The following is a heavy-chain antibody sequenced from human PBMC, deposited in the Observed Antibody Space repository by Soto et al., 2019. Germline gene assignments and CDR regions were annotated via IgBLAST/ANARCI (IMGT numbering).Heavy chain of an antibody. CDR2: IYPGDSDT. Sequence: ESLKISRKCSGYSFTRYWIGWVRQMPGKGLGWMGIIYPGDSDTRYSPSFQGQVTISADKSISTAYLQWSSLKASDTAMYYCARTSAAGKYYYGMDVWGQGTTVT. V-gene: IGHV5-51*01. CDR3: ARTSAAGKYYYGMDV. CDR1: GYSFTRYW. J-gene: IGHJ6*02. D-gene: IGHD6-13*01.